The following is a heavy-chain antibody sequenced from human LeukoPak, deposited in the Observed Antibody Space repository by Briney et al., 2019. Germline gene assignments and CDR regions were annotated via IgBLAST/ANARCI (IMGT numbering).Heavy chain of an antibody. V-gene: IGHV3-23*01. Sequence: GGSLRLSCVASGFTFRSYAMSWVRQAPGKGLEWVSAISGSGGSTYYADAVKGRFTISRDNSKNTLYLQMNTLRAEDTAVYYCAKDREYSYVYDAFDIWGQGTLVTVSS. D-gene: IGHD3-16*01. J-gene: IGHJ3*02. CDR2: ISGSGGST. CDR3: AKDREYSYVYDAFDI. CDR1: GFTFRSYA.